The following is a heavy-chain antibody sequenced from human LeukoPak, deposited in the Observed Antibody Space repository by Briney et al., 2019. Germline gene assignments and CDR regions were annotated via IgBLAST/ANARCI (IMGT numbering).Heavy chain of an antibody. V-gene: IGHV4-59*01. J-gene: IGHJ4*02. D-gene: IGHD6-19*01. CDR1: GGSISSYY. CDR2: IYYTGTT. CDR3: ARGGWPLDY. Sequence: SETLSLTCTVSGGSISSYYWSWIRQPPGKGLEWIGYIYYTGTTNYNPSLKSRLTMSVDTSKNQFSLKLNSVTSADTAVYYCARGGWPLDYWGLGALVTVSS.